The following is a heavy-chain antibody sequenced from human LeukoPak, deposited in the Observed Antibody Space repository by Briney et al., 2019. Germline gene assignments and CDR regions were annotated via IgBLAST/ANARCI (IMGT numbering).Heavy chain of an antibody. CDR2: IKQDGSEK. D-gene: IGHD1-26*01. CDR3: ARVAGGSYYRYYYYYMDV. CDR1: GFTFSSYW. J-gene: IGHJ6*03. V-gene: IGHV3-7*01. Sequence: PGGSLRLSCAASGFTFSSYWMSWVRQAPGKGLEWVANIKQDGSEKYYVDSVKGRFTISRDNAKNSLYLQMNSLRAEDTAVYYCARVAGGSYYRYYYYYMDVWGKGTTVTISS.